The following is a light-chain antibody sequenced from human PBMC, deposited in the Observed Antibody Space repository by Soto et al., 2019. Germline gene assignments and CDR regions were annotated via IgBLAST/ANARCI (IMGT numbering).Light chain of an antibody. CDR3: QQYNDWPWT. CDR1: QSVSSN. CDR2: AAS. J-gene: IGKJ1*01. V-gene: IGKV3-15*01. Sequence: EILMTQSPATLSVSPGERATLSCSASQSVSSNLAWYQQKPGQAPRLLIYAASTRATGIPVRFSGSGSGTEFTLTISSLHSEDFAVYSCQQYNDWPWTFGQGTKVEI.